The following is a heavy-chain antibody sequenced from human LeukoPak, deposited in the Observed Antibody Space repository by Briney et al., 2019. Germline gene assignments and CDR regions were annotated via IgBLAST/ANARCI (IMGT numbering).Heavy chain of an antibody. CDR1: GYSFNSYW. D-gene: IGHD2-15*01. V-gene: IGHV5-51*01. CDR3: ARGLYCRAGNRYSDY. J-gene: IGHJ4*02. Sequence: GESLKISCKGSGYSFNSYWIVWVRQMPGKGPEWMGIIYPGDSDTRYSPSFQGQVTISADKSISTAYLQWSSLKASDTAMYYCARGLYCRAGNRYSDYWGQGTLVTVSS. CDR2: IYPGDSDT.